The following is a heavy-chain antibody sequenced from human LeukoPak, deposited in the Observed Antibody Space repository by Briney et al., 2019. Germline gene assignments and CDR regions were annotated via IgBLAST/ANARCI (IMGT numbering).Heavy chain of an antibody. J-gene: IGHJ4*02. CDR2: IKQDGSEK. Sequence: GGSLRLSCAASGFTFSSYWMSWVRQAPGKGLEWVANIKQDGSEKYYVDSVKGRFTISRDNAKNSLYLQMNSLRAEDTAVYYCARDGGCDYVWGSYRYGGYFDYWGQGTLVTVSS. V-gene: IGHV3-7*03. CDR3: ARDGGCDYVWGSYRYGGYFDY. CDR1: GFTFSSYW. D-gene: IGHD3-16*02.